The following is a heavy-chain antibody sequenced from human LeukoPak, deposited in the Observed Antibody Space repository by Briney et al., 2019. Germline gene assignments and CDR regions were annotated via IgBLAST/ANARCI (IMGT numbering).Heavy chain of an antibody. Sequence: SETLSLTCAVYGGSFSGYYWSWIRQPPGKGLEWIGEINHSGSTNYNPSLKSRVTISVDTSKNQFSLKLSSVTAADTAVYYCAATYYDILTGYYGGNSFDCWGQGTLVTVSS. J-gene: IGHJ4*02. CDR2: INHSGST. D-gene: IGHD3-9*01. CDR3: AATYYDILTGYYGGNSFDC. V-gene: IGHV4-34*01. CDR1: GGSFSGYY.